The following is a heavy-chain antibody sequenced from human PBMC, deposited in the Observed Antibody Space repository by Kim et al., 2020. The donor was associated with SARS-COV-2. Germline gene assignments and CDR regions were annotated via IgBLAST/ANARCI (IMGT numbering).Heavy chain of an antibody. D-gene: IGHD3-10*01. Sequence: VKGRFTISRDNAKNSLYLQMNSLRAEDTAVYYCAGARGTYYYGSGRHANYWGQGTLVTVSS. CDR3: AGARGTYYYGSGRHANY. V-gene: IGHV3-7*04. J-gene: IGHJ4*02.